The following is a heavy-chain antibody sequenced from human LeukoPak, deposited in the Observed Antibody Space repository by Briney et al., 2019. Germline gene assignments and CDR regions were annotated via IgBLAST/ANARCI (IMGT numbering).Heavy chain of an antibody. Sequence: SGGSLRRSCAACGFSVSSSYRGWVRRAPGKGLELVSFIYSGGGTYYADPVKRRFTTSRDNSKNTLSPHLNTLSPADTAVYYRARGQGSTSPWYFDYWGQGTLVTVSS. V-gene: IGHV3-53*01. CDR3: ARGQGSTSPWYFDY. CDR1: GFSVSSSY. CDR2: IYSGGGT. D-gene: IGHD2-2*01. J-gene: IGHJ4*02.